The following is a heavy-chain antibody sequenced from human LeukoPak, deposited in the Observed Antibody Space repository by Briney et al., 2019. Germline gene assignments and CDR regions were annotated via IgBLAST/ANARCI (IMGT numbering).Heavy chain of an antibody. CDR2: IYPGDSDT. V-gene: IGHV5-51*01. CDR3: ARRDSSSRSWSDP. D-gene: IGHD6-6*01. Sequence: GGALEISCKGSGSSFTSYWIGWVRPMPGKGLEWMGIIYPGDSDTRYSPSFQGQVTISADKSISTAYLQWSSLKASDTAMYYCARRDSSSRSWSDPWGQGTLVTVSS. CDR1: GSSFTSYW. J-gene: IGHJ5*02.